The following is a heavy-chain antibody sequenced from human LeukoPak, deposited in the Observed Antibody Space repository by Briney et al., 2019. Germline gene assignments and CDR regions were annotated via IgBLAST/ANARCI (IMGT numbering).Heavy chain of an antibody. Sequence: GGSLRLSCAASGFTFSSYSMNWVRQAPGKGLEWVSSISSSSSYIYYADSVKGRFTISRDNAKNSLYLQMNSLRAEDTAVYYCARATLNYDILTGPTYYYYMDVWGKGTTVTVSS. CDR1: GFTFSSYS. CDR2: ISSSSSYI. J-gene: IGHJ6*03. V-gene: IGHV3-21*01. CDR3: ARATLNYDILTGPTYYYYMDV. D-gene: IGHD3-9*01.